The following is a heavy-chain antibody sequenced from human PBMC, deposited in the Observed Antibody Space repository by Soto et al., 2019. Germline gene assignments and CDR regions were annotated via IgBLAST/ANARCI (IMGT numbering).Heavy chain of an antibody. J-gene: IGHJ4*02. CDR2: ISSSSSTI. Sequence: EVQLVESGGGLVQPGGSLRLSCAASGFTFSSYSMNWVRQAPGKGLEWVSYISSSSSTIYYADSVKGRFTISRDNAKNSLYLQMNSLRAEDTAVYYCAREVGSRRVVPAAIYFDYWGQGTLVTVSS. CDR1: GFTFSSYS. D-gene: IGHD2-2*01. CDR3: AREVGSRRVVPAAIYFDY. V-gene: IGHV3-48*01.